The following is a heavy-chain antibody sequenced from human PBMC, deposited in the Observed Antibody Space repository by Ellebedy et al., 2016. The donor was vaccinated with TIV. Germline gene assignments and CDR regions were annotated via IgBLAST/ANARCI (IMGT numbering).Heavy chain of an antibody. CDR2: IYISGTT. CDR3: ARLKQSRDRSHWYFDL. V-gene: IGHV4-4*07. Sequence: SETLSLTXTVSGGSFSSYYWSWIRQPAGKGLEWIGRIYISGTTTYNPSLKSRVTFSVGTSKNQFTLKLSSVTAADTAVYYCARLKQSRDRSHWYFDLWGRGTLVTVSS. D-gene: IGHD1-14*01. J-gene: IGHJ2*01. CDR1: GGSFSSYY.